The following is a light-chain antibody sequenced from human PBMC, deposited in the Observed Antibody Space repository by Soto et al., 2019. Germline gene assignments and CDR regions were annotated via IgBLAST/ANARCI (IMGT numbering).Light chain of an antibody. J-gene: IGKJ5*01. CDR3: QQYENLPT. V-gene: IGKV1-33*01. CDR2: DAS. Sequence: DIEMTQSPSSLSVSVGARVTITFQASQNINNYLNWYQQKPGRAPKLLIYDASNLEAGVPSRFRGSGSGTDFTFTISRLQPEDIATYYCQQYENLPTCGQGTRLEIK. CDR1: QNINNY.